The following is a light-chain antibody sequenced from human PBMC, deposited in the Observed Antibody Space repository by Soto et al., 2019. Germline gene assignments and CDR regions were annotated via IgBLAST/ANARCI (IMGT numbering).Light chain of an antibody. CDR2: GAF. Sequence: ENELTQSPSTLSVSPGERATLSCRTSQIIGTNLAWYQQKPGQAPRLLIYGAFIRARGFSVRFRGTGSGSEFTLTISSLQSEDGALYYCQQYDRWPYTFGQGTNLEIK. V-gene: IGKV3-15*01. J-gene: IGKJ2*01. CDR3: QQYDRWPYT. CDR1: QIIGTN.